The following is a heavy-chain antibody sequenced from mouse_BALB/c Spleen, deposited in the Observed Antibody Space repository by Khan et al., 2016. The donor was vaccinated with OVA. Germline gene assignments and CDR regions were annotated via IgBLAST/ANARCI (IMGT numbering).Heavy chain of an antibody. V-gene: IGHV3-2*02. CDR3: ARVYGGEFDY. J-gene: IGHJ2*01. D-gene: IGHD1-1*01. CDR2: ISYSGNT. Sequence: VQLKESGPGLVKPSQSLSLTCTVTGYSITTDYAWNWIRQPPGNKLEWMGFISYSGNTKYNPYLKSRISITRDTSKNQCFLQLKYVTTEDTARYYCARVYGGEFDYWGQGTIVTVSA. CDR1: GYSITTDYA.